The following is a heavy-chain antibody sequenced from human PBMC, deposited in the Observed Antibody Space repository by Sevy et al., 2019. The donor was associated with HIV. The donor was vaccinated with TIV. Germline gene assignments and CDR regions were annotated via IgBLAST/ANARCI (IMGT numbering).Heavy chain of an antibody. J-gene: IGHJ4*02. Sequence: GGSLRLSCVASGFTFSNYGMHWVRQAPGKGLEWVAVMSYDGRNKYYVDSVKCRFTISRDNSKNTLYLQMNSLRAEDTAVYYCAKTSVAGTSKLYYFDYWGQGTLVTVSS. D-gene: IGHD6-19*01. CDR1: GFTFSNYG. CDR3: AKTSVAGTSKLYYFDY. CDR2: MSYDGRNK. V-gene: IGHV3-30*18.